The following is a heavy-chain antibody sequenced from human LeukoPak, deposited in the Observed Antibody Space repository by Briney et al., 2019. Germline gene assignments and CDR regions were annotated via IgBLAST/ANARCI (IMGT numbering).Heavy chain of an antibody. Sequence: SETLSLTCAVYGGSFSGYYWSWIRQPPGKGMEWIGEINHSGSTNYNPSLKSRVTISVDTSKNQFSLKLGSVTAADTAVYYCARRRIYSYGYTFDYWGQGTLVTVSS. CDR2: INHSGST. J-gene: IGHJ4*02. D-gene: IGHD5-18*01. CDR3: ARRRIYSYGYTFDY. V-gene: IGHV4-34*01. CDR1: GGSFSGYY.